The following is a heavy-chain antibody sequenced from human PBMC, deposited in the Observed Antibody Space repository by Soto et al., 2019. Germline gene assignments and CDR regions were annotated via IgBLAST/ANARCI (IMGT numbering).Heavy chain of an antibody. Sequence: QVQLVQSGAEVKKPGASVKVSCKASGYTFTSFYMHWVRQAPGQGLEWMGIINPSAGGTSYAQKFQGRVTMTRDTSTSTVYMELISLRSEDTAVYYCARDSTLAYWGQGTLVTVSS. CDR1: GYTFTSFY. CDR2: INPSAGGT. V-gene: IGHV1-46*01. CDR3: ARDSTLAY. J-gene: IGHJ4*02.